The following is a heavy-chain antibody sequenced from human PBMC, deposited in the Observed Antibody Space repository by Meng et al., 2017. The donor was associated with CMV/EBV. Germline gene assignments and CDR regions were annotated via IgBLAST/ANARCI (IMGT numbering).Heavy chain of an antibody. J-gene: IGHJ6*02. CDR1: GRTFSSYA. CDR2: IIPILGIA. V-gene: IGHV1-69*10. D-gene: IGHD2-2*01. CDR3: ARGGDIVVVPAAFPYYYYGMDV. Sequence: SVKVSCKASGRTFSSYAISWVRQAPGQGLEWMGGIIPILGIANYAQKFQGRVTITADKSTSTAYMELSSLRSEDTAVYYCARGGDIVVVPAAFPYYYYGMDVWGRGTTVTVSS.